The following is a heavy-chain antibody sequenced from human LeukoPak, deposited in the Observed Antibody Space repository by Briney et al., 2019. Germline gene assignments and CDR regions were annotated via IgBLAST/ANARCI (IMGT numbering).Heavy chain of an antibody. CDR2: IIHIFGTT. CDR1: GGTFNNHA. CDR3: AISSSGYTYGYVSGWFDP. D-gene: IGHD5-18*01. J-gene: IGHJ5*02. V-gene: IGHV1-69*13. Sequence: SVKVSCKASGGTFNNHAISWVRQAPGQGLEWMGGIIHIFGTTNYAQKFQGRVTITADESTRTAWMELSSLRSEDTAVYYCAISSSGYTYGYVSGWFDPWGQGTLVTVSS.